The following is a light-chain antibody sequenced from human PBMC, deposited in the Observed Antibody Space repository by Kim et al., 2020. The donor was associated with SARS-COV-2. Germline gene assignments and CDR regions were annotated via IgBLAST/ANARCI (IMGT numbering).Light chain of an antibody. Sequence: SVALGQTASITCGGNNIVRINVQWYQQRPGQAPVLVIYRDYNRPSGIPERFSGSNSGNTATLTISRAQDGDEADYYGHVWDSSTWVFGGGTQLTVL. CDR2: RDY. CDR1: NIVRIN. V-gene: IGLV3-9*01. CDR3: HVWDSSTWV. J-gene: IGLJ3*02.